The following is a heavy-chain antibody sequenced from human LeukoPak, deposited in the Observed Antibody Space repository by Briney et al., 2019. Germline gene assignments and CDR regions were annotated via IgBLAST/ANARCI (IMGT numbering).Heavy chain of an antibody. CDR3: ARDGSDQLPRLRAFDI. CDR2: ISSSSSYI. V-gene: IGHV3-21*01. Sequence: GGSLRLSCAASGFTFSSYSMNWVRQAPGKGLEWVSSISSSSSYIYYADSVKGRFTISRDNAKNSLYLQMNSLRAEDTAVYYCARDGSDQLPRLRAFDIWGQGTMVTVSS. CDR1: GFTFSSYS. J-gene: IGHJ3*02. D-gene: IGHD2-2*01.